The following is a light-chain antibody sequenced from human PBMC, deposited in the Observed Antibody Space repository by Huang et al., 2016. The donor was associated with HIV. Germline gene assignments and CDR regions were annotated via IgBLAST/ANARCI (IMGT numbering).Light chain of an antibody. V-gene: IGKV3-15*01. Sequence: EIVMTQSPATLSVSPGERATLSCRASQTVNSNLAWYQHNPGQAPRLLIYGAATRATGVPARCSGSGSGTKFTLTISSLQSEDFAVYYCQQYNNWLAFGQGTKVEIK. CDR1: QTVNSN. CDR3: QQYNNWLA. CDR2: GAA. J-gene: IGKJ1*01.